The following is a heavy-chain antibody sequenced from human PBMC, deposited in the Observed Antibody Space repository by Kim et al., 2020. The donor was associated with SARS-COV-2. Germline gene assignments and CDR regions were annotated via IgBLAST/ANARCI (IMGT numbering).Heavy chain of an antibody. CDR1: GGSISGYY. D-gene: IGHD1-7*01. J-gene: IGHJ4*02. V-gene: IGHV4-4*07. CDR3: AREETAATTRSFAY. CDR2: FYSSGNT. Sequence: SETLSLTYTVSGGSISGYYWTWIRQPAGKGLEWIGRFYSSGNTNYNTSLKSRVTMSIDTSKNQFSLKLSSVTAADTAVYYCAREETAATTRSFAYWGQGTLVTVS.